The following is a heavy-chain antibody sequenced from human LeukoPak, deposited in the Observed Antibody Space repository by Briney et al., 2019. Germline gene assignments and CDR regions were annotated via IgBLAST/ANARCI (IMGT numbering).Heavy chain of an antibody. CDR3: ARGRPSRTTPHRVVPAAIVH. J-gene: IGHJ4*02. CDR2: MNHSGST. D-gene: IGHD2-2*01. Sequence: SETLSLTCAVYGGSFSGYYWSWIRQPPGKGLEWIGEMNHSGSTNYNPSLKSRVTISVDTSKNQFSLKLSSVTAADTAVYYYARGRPSRTTPHRVVPAAIVHWGQGTLVTVSS. V-gene: IGHV4-34*01. CDR1: GGSFSGYY.